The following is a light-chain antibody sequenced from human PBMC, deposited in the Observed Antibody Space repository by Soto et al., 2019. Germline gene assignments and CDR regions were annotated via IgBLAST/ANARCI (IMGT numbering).Light chain of an antibody. Sequence: QSALTQPASVSGSPGQSITISCTGTSSDVGGYKFVSWYQQHPGTAPKLMIYEVTNRPSGVPNRFSGSKSGNTASLTISRLQAEDEADYYCNSYTGSTNSPFVFGTGTKLTVL. CDR3: NSYTGSTNSPFV. V-gene: IGLV2-14*01. CDR2: EVT. J-gene: IGLJ1*01. CDR1: SSDVGGYKF.